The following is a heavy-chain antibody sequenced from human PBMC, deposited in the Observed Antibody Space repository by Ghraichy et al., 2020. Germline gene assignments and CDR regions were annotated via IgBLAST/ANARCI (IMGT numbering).Heavy chain of an antibody. CDR3: AKGSGCTNGVCYRYDY. J-gene: IGHJ4*02. Sequence: GGSLRLSCAASGFTFSSYGMHWVRQAPGKGLEWVAFIRYDGSNKYYADSVKGRFTISRDNSKNTLYLQMNSLRAEDTAVYYCAKGSGCTNGVCYRYDYWGQGTLVTVSS. V-gene: IGHV3-30*02. CDR1: GFTFSSYG. CDR2: IRYDGSNK. D-gene: IGHD2-8*01.